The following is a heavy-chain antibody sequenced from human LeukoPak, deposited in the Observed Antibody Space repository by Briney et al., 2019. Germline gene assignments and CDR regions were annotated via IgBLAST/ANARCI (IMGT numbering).Heavy chain of an antibody. CDR1: GGTFSSYA. Sequence: SVKVSCKDSGGTFSSYAISWVRQAPGQGLEWMGGIIPIFGTANYARKFQGRVTITADESTSTAYMELSSLRSEDTAVYYCARVASRRYCSGGSCYQFDYWGQGTLVTVSS. CDR2: IIPIFGTA. CDR3: ARVASRRYCSGGSCYQFDY. D-gene: IGHD2-15*01. V-gene: IGHV1-69*13. J-gene: IGHJ4*02.